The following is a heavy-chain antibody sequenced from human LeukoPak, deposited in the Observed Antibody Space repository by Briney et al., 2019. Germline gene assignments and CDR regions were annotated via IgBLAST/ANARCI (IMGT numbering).Heavy chain of an antibody. CDR2: IYHSGST. CDR3: ARSSGSGSYYHY. CDR1: GGSISSGGYY. J-gene: IGHJ4*02. V-gene: IGHV4-30-2*02. Sequence: SETLSLTCTVSGGSISSGGYYWSWIRQPPGKGLEWIGYIYHSGSTYYNPSLKSRVTISVDRSKNQFSLKLISAIAADTAVYFCARSSGSGSYYHYWGQGTLVTVSS. D-gene: IGHD3-10*01.